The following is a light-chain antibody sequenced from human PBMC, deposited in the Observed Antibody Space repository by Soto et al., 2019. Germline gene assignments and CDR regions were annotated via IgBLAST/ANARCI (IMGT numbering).Light chain of an antibody. J-gene: IGKJ1*01. CDR3: QQYNGFSRT. V-gene: IGKV1-5*01. CDR1: QSIGTS. Sequence: DIRMTQSPSTLSASVGDRVTITCRASQSIGTSLAWYQQKPGTAPKLLIYDASGLERGVPSRFSGSGSGTEFTLTIRSLQTDDFATYYCQQYNGFSRTFXQGTKVDIK. CDR2: DAS.